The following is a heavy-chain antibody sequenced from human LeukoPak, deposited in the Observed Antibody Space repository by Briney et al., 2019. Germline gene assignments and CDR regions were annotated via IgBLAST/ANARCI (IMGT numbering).Heavy chain of an antibody. V-gene: IGHV3-30*02. CDR1: GFTFSSYG. CDR3: AKGCILWFGELFPYYYYGMDV. J-gene: IGHJ6*02. D-gene: IGHD3-10*01. CDR2: IRYDGSNK. Sequence: QPGGSLRLSCAASGFTFSSYGMHWVRQAPGKGLEWVAFIRYDGSNKYYADSVKGRFTISRDNSKNTLYLQMNSLRAEDTAVYYCAKGCILWFGELFPYYYYGMDVWGQGTTVTVSS.